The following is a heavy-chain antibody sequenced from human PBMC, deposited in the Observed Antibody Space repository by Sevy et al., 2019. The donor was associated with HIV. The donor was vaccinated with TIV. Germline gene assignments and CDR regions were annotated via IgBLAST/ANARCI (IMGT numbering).Heavy chain of an antibody. CDR1: GYTFTSYG. CDR3: ARLIGAVAGKRGAFFDY. CDR2: ISAYNGNT. D-gene: IGHD6-19*01. Sequence: ASVKVSCKASGYTFTSYGISWVRQAPGQGLEWMGWISAYNGNTNYAQKLQGRVTMTTDRSTSTAYMELRSLRSDDTAVYYCARLIGAVAGKRGAFFDYWGQGTLVTVSS. J-gene: IGHJ4*02. V-gene: IGHV1-18*01.